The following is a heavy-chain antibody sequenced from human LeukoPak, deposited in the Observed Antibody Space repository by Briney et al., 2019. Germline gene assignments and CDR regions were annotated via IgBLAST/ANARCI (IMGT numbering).Heavy chain of an antibody. J-gene: IGHJ4*02. CDR3: ARKASGSSGWYSY. D-gene: IGHD6-19*01. CDR1: GFTSGSYS. V-gene: IGHV3-21*01. Sequence: GGSLRLSCAASGFTSGSYSMTWVRQAPGKGLEWVSSISSSSSYIYYADSVKGRFTISRDNAKNSLYLQMNSLRAEDTAVYYCARKASGSSGWYSYWGQGTLVTVSS. CDR2: ISSSSSYI.